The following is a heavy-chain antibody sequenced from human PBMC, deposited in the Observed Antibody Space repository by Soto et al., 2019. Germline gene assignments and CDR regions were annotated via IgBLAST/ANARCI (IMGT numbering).Heavy chain of an antibody. CDR2: ISSGSSDT. CDR1: GFTFSRFS. Sequence: GGSLRLSCEASGFTFSRFSMNWVRQVPGKGLEWVAAISSGSSDTWYADSVKGRFIISRDNSQNSLFLQMNTLRPEDTAMYYCARVDYWGQGNQVTVSS. CDR3: ARVDY. V-gene: IGHV3-21*01. J-gene: IGHJ4*02.